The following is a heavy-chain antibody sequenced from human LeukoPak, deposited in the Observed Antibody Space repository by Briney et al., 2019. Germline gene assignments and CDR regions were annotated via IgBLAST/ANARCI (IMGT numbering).Heavy chain of an antibody. CDR1: GGSISSGGYY. J-gene: IGHJ6*02. Sequence: TLSLTCTVSGGSISSGGYYWSWIRQHPGKGLEWIGYIYYSGSTYYNPSLKSRVTISVDTSKNQFSLKLSSVTAADTAVYYCARGSNSSWYLYYYYGMDVWGQGTTVTVSS. CDR3: ARGSNSSWYLYYYYGMDV. CDR2: IYYSGST. V-gene: IGHV4-31*03. D-gene: IGHD6-13*01.